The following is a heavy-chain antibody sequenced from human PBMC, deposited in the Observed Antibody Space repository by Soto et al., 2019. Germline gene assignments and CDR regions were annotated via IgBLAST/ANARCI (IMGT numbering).Heavy chain of an antibody. Sequence: GGSLRLSCAASGFTFDDYGMSWVRQAPGKGLEWVSGINWNGGSTGYADSVKGRFTISRDNAKNSLYLQMNSLRAEDTALYYCAREGSSWSLPTALYYYYGMDVWGQGTTVTVSS. J-gene: IGHJ6*02. D-gene: IGHD6-13*01. V-gene: IGHV3-20*04. CDR1: GFTFDDYG. CDR3: AREGSSWSLPTALYYYYGMDV. CDR2: INWNGGST.